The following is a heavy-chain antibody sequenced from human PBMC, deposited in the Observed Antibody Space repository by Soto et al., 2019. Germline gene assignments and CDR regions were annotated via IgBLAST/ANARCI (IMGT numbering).Heavy chain of an antibody. CDR3: ARVGGGEYSSGWYYFDY. V-gene: IGHV4-34*01. Sequence: LSLTCAVYGGSFSGYYWSWIRQPPGKGLEWIGEINHSGSTNYNPSLKSRVTISVDTSKNQFSLKLSSVTAADTAVYYCARVGGGEYSSGWYYFDYWGQGTLVTVSS. CDR2: INHSGST. D-gene: IGHD6-13*01. J-gene: IGHJ4*02. CDR1: GGSFSGYY.